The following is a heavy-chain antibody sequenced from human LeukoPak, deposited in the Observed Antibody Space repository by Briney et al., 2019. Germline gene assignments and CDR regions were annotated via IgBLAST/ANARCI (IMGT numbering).Heavy chain of an antibody. CDR2: IIPILGIA. Sequence: GSSVKVPCKASGGTFSSYAISWVRQAPGQGLEWMGRIIPILGIANYAQKFQGRVTITADKSTSTAYMELSSLRSEDTAVYYCASGRYQLLFGRVLYFDYWGQGTLVTVSS. CDR1: GGTFSSYA. V-gene: IGHV1-69*04. CDR3: ASGRYQLLFGRVLYFDY. J-gene: IGHJ4*02. D-gene: IGHD2-2*01.